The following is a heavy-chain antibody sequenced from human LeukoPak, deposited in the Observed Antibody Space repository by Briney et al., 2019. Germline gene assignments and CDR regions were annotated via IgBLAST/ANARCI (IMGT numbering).Heavy chain of an antibody. CDR1: GGSISSYY. V-gene: IGHV4-59*01. J-gene: IGHJ5*02. D-gene: IGHD3-22*01. Sequence: SETLSLTCTVSGGSISSYYWSWIRQHPGRGLEWIGYIYYSGSTNYNPSLKSRVTISVDTTKNQFSLKLSSVTAADTAVYYCARRDSSGYYDWFDPWGQGSLVTVSS. CDR3: ARRDSSGYYDWFDP. CDR2: IYYSGST.